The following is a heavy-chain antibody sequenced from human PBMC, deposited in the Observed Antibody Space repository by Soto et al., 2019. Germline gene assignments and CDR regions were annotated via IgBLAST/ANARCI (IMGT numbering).Heavy chain of an antibody. V-gene: IGHV2-5*01. D-gene: IGHD6-19*01. Sequence: QITLTESGPTLVRPTQTLTLTCSFSGFSISRSGVGVGWIRQPPGKALEWLALIYWNYDKRYSPILNSRLSISKDTAKDQVVLTMTRMEPGDTATYYCAHRRIGFNVKHVVDIWGQGTMVIVSS. CDR2: IYWNYDK. CDR1: GFSISRSGVG. J-gene: IGHJ3*02. CDR3: AHRRIGFNVKHVVDI.